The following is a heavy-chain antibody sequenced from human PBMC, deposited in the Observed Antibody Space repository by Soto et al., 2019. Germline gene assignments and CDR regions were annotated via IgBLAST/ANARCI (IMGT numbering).Heavy chain of an antibody. D-gene: IGHD3-10*01. CDR3: AREEYYYGSGAFFDY. J-gene: IGHJ4*02. V-gene: IGHV1-69*08. CDR2: IIPILGIA. CDR1: GGTFSSYT. Sequence: QVQLVQSGAEVKKPGSSVKVSCKASGGTFSSYTISWVRQAPGQGLEWMGRIIPILGIANYAQKFQGRVTITADKPTSTAYMELSSLRSADTAVYYCAREEYYYGSGAFFDYWGQGTLVTVSS.